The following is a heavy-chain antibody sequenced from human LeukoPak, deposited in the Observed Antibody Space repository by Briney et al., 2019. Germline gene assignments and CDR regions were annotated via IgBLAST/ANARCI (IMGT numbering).Heavy chain of an antibody. V-gene: IGHV3-53*01. D-gene: IGHD3-10*01. CDR1: GFTVSSNY. CDR3: RITMVRGVDY. CDR2: IYSGGST. J-gene: IGHJ4*02. Sequence: GGSLRLSCAASGFTVSSNYMSWVRQAPGKGLEWVSVIYSGGSTYYADSVKGRFTIPRDNSKNTLYLQMNSLRAEDTAVYYCRITMVRGVDYWGQGTLVTVPS.